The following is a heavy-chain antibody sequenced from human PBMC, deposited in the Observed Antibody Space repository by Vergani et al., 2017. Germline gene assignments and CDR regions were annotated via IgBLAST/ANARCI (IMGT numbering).Heavy chain of an antibody. J-gene: IGHJ2*01. CDR2: TYNSGNG. CDR3: ASGKYYSDSTSHFRGRYFDV. D-gene: IGHD3-16*01. V-gene: IGHV4-39*01. Sequence: QMQLQESGPGLVKASETLSLTCTVSGDSIISSSYYWGWIRQPPGKGLEWIGSTYNSGNGDSSSSLKSRVTISADTSKNQFSLRLTSVTAADTAVYYCASGKYYSDSTSHFRGRYFDVWGRGTLVTVPS. CDR1: GDSIISSSYY.